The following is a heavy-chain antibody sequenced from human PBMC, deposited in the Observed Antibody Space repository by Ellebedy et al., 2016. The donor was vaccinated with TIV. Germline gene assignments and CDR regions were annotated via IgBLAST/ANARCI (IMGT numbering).Heavy chain of an antibody. CDR2: ISYDGSNK. CDR1: GFTFNSYG. J-gene: IGHJ4*02. V-gene: IGHV3-30*18. D-gene: IGHD3-16*02. CDR3: AKDGGWGVWGSYRYYDY. Sequence: GESLKISCAASGFTFNSYGMHWVRQAPGKGLEWVAVISYDGSNKYYADSVKGRFTISRDISKNTLYLQSNSLRAEDTAVYYGAKDGGWGVWGSYRYYDYWGQGTLVTVSS.